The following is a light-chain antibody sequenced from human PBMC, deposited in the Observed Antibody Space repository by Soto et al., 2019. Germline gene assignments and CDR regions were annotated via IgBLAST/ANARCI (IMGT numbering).Light chain of an antibody. CDR2: GAS. Sequence: EIVLTQSPGTLSLSPGERATLSCRASQTVTSDSLAWYQQKPGQAPRLLIYGASRRATGIPDRFGVGASGTDYTLTITSVVPEDFAVYYCHHYGSSSPYTFCQGTKLEIK. J-gene: IGKJ2*01. V-gene: IGKV3-20*01. CDR3: HHYGSSSPYT. CDR1: QTVTSDS.